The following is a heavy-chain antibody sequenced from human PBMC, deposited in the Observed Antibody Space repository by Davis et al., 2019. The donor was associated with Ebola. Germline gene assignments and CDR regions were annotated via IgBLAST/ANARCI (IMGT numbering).Heavy chain of an antibody. D-gene: IGHD2-15*01. V-gene: IGHV4-4*02. CDR2: IYHSGST. Sequence: SETLSLTCAVSGGSISSSNWWSWVRPPPGKGLEWIGEIYHSGSTNYNPSLKSRVTISVDTSKNQFSLKLSSVTAADTAVYYCARDWRGGGSQPYYYYGMDVWGQGTTVTVSS. CDR1: GGSISSSNW. CDR3: ARDWRGGGSQPYYYYGMDV. J-gene: IGHJ6*02.